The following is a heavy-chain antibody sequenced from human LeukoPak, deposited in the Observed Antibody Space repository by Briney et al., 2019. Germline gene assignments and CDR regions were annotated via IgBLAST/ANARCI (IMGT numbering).Heavy chain of an antibody. Sequence: GGSLRLSCAASGFTFSSYAMSWVSQARGKGLEWVSAISGSGATTYYADSVRGRFSISRDISKNTLYLQMNSLRVEDTAVYYCATSGSGWYRFDYWGQGTLFSVSS. CDR2: ISGSGATT. J-gene: IGHJ4*02. V-gene: IGHV3-23*01. CDR1: GFTFSSYA. D-gene: IGHD6-19*01. CDR3: ATSGSGWYRFDY.